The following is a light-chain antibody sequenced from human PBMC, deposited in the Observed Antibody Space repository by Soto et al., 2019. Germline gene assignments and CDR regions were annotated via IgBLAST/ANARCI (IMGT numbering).Light chain of an antibody. CDR2: DTS. Sequence: TVMTHSPGTLSVSLLERATLSCSSSQSVSSHLAWYQQKPGQAPRLLIYDTSTRATGIPARFSGSGSGTEFTLTISSLQSEDFAVYYCQQYSNWPPITFGQGTRLEIK. CDR3: QQYSNWPPIT. CDR1: QSVSSH. J-gene: IGKJ5*01. V-gene: IGKV3-15*01.